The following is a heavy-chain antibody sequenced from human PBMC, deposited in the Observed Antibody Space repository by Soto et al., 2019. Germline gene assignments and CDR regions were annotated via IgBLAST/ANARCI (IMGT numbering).Heavy chain of an antibody. D-gene: IGHD3-10*01. Sequence: QVQLQESGPGLVKPSQTLSLTCTVSGGSISSGGYYWSWIRQHPGKGLEWIGYIYYSGSTYYNPSLKSRVTISVNTSKNELALKLSSVTAADTAVYYCARDARCGELFRAFDIWGQGTMVTVSS. CDR2: IYYSGST. J-gene: IGHJ3*02. CDR1: GGSISSGGYY. CDR3: ARDARCGELFRAFDI. V-gene: IGHV4-31*03.